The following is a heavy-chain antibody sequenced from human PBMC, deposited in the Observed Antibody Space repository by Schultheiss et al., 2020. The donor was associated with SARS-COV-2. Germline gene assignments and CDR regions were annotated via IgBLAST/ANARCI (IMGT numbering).Heavy chain of an antibody. J-gene: IGHJ6*02. CDR1: GGTFSSYA. Sequence: ASVKVSCKASGGTFSSYAISWVRQAPGQGLEWMGWINPNSGGTNYAQKFQGWVTMTRDTSISTAYMELSRLRSDDTAVYYCARMSSLLYYGMDVWGQGTTVTVSS. CDR3: ARMSSLLYYGMDV. V-gene: IGHV1-2*04. CDR2: INPNSGGT.